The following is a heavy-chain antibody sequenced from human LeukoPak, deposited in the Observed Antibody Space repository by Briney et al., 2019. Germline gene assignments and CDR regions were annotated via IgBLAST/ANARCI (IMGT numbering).Heavy chain of an antibody. CDR3: ARGVRGYGYFYFDY. V-gene: IGHV3-23*01. J-gene: IGHJ4*02. CDR1: GFTFNNYA. D-gene: IGHD5-18*01. Sequence: PGGSLRLSCAASGFTFNNYAMSWVRQAPGKGLEWVISGSGHNTYYADSAKGRFTISRDNSKNTLFLQMNSLRAEDTAVYYCARGVRGYGYFYFDYWGQGTLVTVSS. CDR2: SGSGHNT.